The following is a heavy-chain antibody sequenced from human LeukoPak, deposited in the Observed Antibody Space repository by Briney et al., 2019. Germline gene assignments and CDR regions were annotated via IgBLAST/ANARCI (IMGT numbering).Heavy chain of an antibody. CDR2: IYPGASDT. Sequence: GESLKISCKGPGYSFSSNWIGWVRQMPGKGLEWMGIIYPGASDTRYSPSFQGQVTISADKSISTAYLQWSSLKASDTAIYYCARPYCSTTRCYRFDYWGQGTLVTVSS. J-gene: IGHJ4*02. V-gene: IGHV5-51*01. CDR3: ARPYCSTTRCYRFDY. CDR1: GYSFSSNW. D-gene: IGHD2-2*01.